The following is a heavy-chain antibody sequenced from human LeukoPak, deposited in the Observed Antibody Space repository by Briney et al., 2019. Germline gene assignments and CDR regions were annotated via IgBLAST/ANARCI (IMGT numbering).Heavy chain of an antibody. CDR3: AKDQRGAGTYPSYYYGMDV. Sequence: PGGSLRLSCAASGFTFTDYWMSWVRQAPGKGLEWVSAISGSGGSTYYADSVKGRFTISRDNSKNTLYLQMNSLRAEDTAVFYCAKDQRGAGTYPSYYYGMDVWGQGTTVTVSS. J-gene: IGHJ6*02. CDR2: ISGSGGST. D-gene: IGHD3-10*01. CDR1: GFTFTDYW. V-gene: IGHV3-23*01.